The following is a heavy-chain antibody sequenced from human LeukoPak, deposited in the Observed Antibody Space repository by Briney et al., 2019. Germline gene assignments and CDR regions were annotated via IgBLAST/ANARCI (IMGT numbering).Heavy chain of an antibody. Sequence: TGGSLRLSCAASGFSFSVYSIDWVRQAPGKGLEWVSSISGSSRYIHHADSVKGRYTISRDNAKNSVFLQMNSLRAEDTAVYYCARFRYTSGWYFDYWGRGTLVTVSS. J-gene: IGHJ4*02. CDR2: ISGSSRYI. CDR3: ARFRYTSGWYFDY. V-gene: IGHV3-21*01. D-gene: IGHD6-19*01. CDR1: GFSFSVYS.